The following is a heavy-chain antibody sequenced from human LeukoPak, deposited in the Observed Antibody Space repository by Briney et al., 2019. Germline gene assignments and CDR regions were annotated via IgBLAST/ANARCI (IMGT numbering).Heavy chain of an antibody. CDR2: IYASGST. Sequence: SETLSLTCTVSGDSINSYYWSWIRQSAGKGLEWIGRIYASGSTNYNPSLKSRVTMSVDTSKNQFSLKLTSVTAADTAVYYCARVPAVASSTGYYYIDVWGKGTTVTVSS. D-gene: IGHD6-19*01. V-gene: IGHV4-4*07. CDR1: GDSINSYY. CDR3: ARVPAVASSTGYYYIDV. J-gene: IGHJ6*03.